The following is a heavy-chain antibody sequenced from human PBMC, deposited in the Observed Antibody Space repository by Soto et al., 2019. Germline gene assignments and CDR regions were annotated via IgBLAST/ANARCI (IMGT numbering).Heavy chain of an antibody. Sequence: ASVKVSCKASGYTFTSYGISWVRQAPGQGLEWMGWISAYNGNTNYAQKLQGRVTMTTDTSTSTAYMELRSVRADDTAVYYCARMLCYGSGSYYDAFDIWGQGTMVTVSS. J-gene: IGHJ3*02. CDR2: ISAYNGNT. D-gene: IGHD3-10*01. CDR1: GYTFTSYG. CDR3: ARMLCYGSGSYYDAFDI. V-gene: IGHV1-18*01.